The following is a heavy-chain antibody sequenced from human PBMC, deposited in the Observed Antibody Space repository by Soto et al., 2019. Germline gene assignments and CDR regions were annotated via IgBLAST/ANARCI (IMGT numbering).Heavy chain of an antibody. Sequence: EVRLLESGGGLIQPGGSLSLSCAASGFTFSSYVMSWVRQAPGTGLEWVSGIRGSGTNTYYADSVKGRFTISSDNSKNTLYLQMTSLRAEDTAEYYCAKDNSPYSGYNSFDYCGEGTLVTVSS. D-gene: IGHD5-12*01. CDR1: GFTFSSYV. J-gene: IGHJ4*02. CDR2: IRGSGTNT. CDR3: AKDNSPYSGYNSFDY. V-gene: IGHV3-23*01.